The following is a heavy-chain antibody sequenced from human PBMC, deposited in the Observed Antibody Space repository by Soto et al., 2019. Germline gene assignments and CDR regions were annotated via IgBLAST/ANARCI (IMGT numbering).Heavy chain of an antibody. J-gene: IGHJ6*02. CDR3: ATGELRPPGYSSWEYLPRNGMDV. CDR2: FDPEDGET. CDR1: GYTLTELS. V-gene: IGHV1-24*01. Sequence: QVQLVQSGAEVKKPGASVKVSCKVSGYTLTELSMHWVRQAPGKGLEWMGGFDPEDGETIYAQKFQGRVTMTEDTSTDTAYMELSSLRSEDTAVYYCATGELRPPGYSSWEYLPRNGMDVWGQGTTVTVSS. D-gene: IGHD6-13*01.